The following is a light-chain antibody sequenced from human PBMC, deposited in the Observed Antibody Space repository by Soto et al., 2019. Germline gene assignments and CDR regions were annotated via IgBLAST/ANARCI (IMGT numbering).Light chain of an antibody. CDR3: SSYTATSTAYV. J-gene: IGLJ1*01. CDR1: NSDVGGYNY. CDR2: DVS. Sequence: QSALAQPASVSESRYQSITISCIGTNSDVGGYNYGSCYQQRRGIVPKLMIYDVSNRPSGVSNRFSGSKSGNTASLTISGLQAEDEAEYYCSSYTATSTAYVFGTGTKVT. V-gene: IGLV2-14*03.